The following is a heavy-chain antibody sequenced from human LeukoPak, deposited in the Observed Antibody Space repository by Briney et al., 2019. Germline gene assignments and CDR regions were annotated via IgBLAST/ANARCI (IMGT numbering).Heavy chain of an antibody. CDR3: TSLEYSSSWGIDY. D-gene: IGHD6-13*01. CDR1: GGTFSSYT. Sequence: SVRVSCKASGGTFSSYTISWVRQAPGQGIEWMGRIIPILGIANYAQKFQGRVTITADKSTSTAYMELSSLRSEDTAVYYCTSLEYSSSWGIDYWGQGTLVTVSS. J-gene: IGHJ4*02. V-gene: IGHV1-69*02. CDR2: IIPILGIA.